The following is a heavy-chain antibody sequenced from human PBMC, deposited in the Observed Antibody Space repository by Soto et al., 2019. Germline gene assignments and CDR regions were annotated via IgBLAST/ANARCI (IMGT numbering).Heavy chain of an antibody. CDR2: IYYSGST. J-gene: IGHJ4*02. CDR1: GGSISSYY. D-gene: IGHD4-17*01. Sequence: SETLSLTCTVSGGSISSYYWSWIRQPPGKGLEWIGYIYYSGSTNYNPSLKSRVTISVDTSKNQFSLKLNSMTAADTAVYYCARRYGASFDYWGQGTLVTVSS. V-gene: IGHV4-59*08. CDR3: ARRYGASFDY.